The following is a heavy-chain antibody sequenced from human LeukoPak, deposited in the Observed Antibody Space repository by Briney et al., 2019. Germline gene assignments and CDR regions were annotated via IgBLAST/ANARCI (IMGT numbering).Heavy chain of an antibody. CDR2: IKSKTDGETT. D-gene: IGHD4-11*01. J-gene: IGHJ4*02. CDR1: GFTFSNAW. Sequence: GGSLRLSCAASGFTFSNAWMSWVRQAPGKGREWVGRIKSKTDGETTDYAAPVKGRFTISRDDSKNTLYLQMNSLKTEDTAVYYCASYRPLDYWGQGTLVTVSS. CDR3: ASYRPLDY. V-gene: IGHV3-15*01.